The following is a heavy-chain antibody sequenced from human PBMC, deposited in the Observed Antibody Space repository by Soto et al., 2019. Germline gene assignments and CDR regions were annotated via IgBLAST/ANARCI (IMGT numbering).Heavy chain of an antibody. D-gene: IGHD3-3*01. J-gene: IGHJ4*01. CDR2: IYTGGNT. Sequence: VESLRLAYGASGFTVRNNYMSWVRQAPGKGLEWVSIIYTGGNTYYADSVQGRFIISRDNSKNTLDLQMHSLRAEDTAIYYCARDKSPTEMAFGYWG. CDR1: GFTVRNNY. CDR3: ARDKSPTEMAFGY. V-gene: IGHV3-53*01.